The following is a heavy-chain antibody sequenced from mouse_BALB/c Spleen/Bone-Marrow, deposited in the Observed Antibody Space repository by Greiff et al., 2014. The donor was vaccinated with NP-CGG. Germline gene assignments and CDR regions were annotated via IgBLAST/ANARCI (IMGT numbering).Heavy chain of an antibody. D-gene: IGHD2-10*02. Sequence: VKLQESGAELVRPGSSVKISCKASGYPFSSYWMNWVKQRPGQGLEWIGQIYPGDGETNYNGKFKGNATLTAGKSSSTAYMQLISLTSEDSAVYFCARKYGDYWGQGTTLTVSS. CDR1: GYPFSSYW. J-gene: IGHJ2*01. V-gene: IGHV1-80*01. CDR3: ARKYGDY. CDR2: IYPGDGET.